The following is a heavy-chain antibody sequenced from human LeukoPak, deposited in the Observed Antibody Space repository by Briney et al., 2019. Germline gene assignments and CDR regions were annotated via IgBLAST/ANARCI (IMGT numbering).Heavy chain of an antibody. CDR2: IKSDGSST. Sequence: GGSLRLSCAASGFTFSSYWMHWVRQAPGKGLVCVSRIKSDGSSTSYADSVKGRFTISRDDAKNALYLQMNSLRAEDTAVYYCARAYNSHFDYWGQGALVTVSS. CDR1: GFTFSSYW. J-gene: IGHJ4*02. V-gene: IGHV3-74*01. D-gene: IGHD1-1*01. CDR3: ARAYNSHFDY.